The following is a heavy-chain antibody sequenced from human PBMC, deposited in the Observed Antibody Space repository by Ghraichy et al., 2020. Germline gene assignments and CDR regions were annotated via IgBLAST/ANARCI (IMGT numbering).Heavy chain of an antibody. CDR1: GGSISSSSYY. CDR2: IYYSGST. Sequence: SETLSLTCTVSGGSISSSSYYWGWIRQPPGKGLEWIGSIYYSGSTYYNPSLKSRVTISVDTSKNQFSLKLSSVTAADTAVYYCARGRLVWFGELTPFDYWGQGTLVTVSS. V-gene: IGHV4-39*01. D-gene: IGHD3-10*01. CDR3: ARGRLVWFGELTPFDY. J-gene: IGHJ4*02.